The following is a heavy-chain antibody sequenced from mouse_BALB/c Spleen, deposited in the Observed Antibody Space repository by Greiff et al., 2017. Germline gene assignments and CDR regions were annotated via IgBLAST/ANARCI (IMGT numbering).Heavy chain of an antibody. Sequence: EVQLQQSGPELVKPGASVKISCKASGYSFTGYFMNWVQQSHGKSLEWIGRINPYNGDTYYNQKFKGKATLTVDKSSSTAHMELLSLTSEDSAVYYCGEDGYYPMDYWGQGTSVTVSS. CDR2: INPYNGDT. V-gene: IGHV1-37*01. J-gene: IGHJ4*01. CDR1: GYSFTGYF. CDR3: GEDGYYPMDY.